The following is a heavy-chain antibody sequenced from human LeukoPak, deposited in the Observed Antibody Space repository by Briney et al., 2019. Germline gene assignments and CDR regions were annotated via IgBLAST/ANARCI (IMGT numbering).Heavy chain of an antibody. Sequence: SETLSLTCTVSSGSISTSNYYWGWIRQPPGKGLEWIGSIYYSGSTYYNPSLKSRVTISVDTSKNQFSLKLSSVTAADTAVYYCARDILMVRGVIISSNWFDPWGQGTLVTVSS. CDR1: SGSISTSNYY. J-gene: IGHJ5*02. CDR3: ARDILMVRGVIISSNWFDP. D-gene: IGHD3-10*01. CDR2: IYYSGST. V-gene: IGHV4-39*07.